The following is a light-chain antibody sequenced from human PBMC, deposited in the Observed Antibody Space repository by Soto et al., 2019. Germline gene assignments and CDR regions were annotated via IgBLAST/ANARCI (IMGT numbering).Light chain of an antibody. Sequence: DIQMTQSPSTLSASVGDRVAITCRASQSISQWVAWYQQKPGRAPELLIYDASKLKSGVPSRFSGSGSGTEFSLTITSLQPDDSAMYYCQQYNSYSWTFGRGTKVEIK. CDR3: QQYNSYSWT. V-gene: IGKV1-5*01. J-gene: IGKJ1*01. CDR1: QSISQW. CDR2: DAS.